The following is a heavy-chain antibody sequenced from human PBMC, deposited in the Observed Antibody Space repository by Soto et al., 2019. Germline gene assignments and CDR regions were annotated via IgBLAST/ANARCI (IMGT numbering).Heavy chain of an antibody. D-gene: IGHD4-17*01. CDR2: IRGSGLST. V-gene: IGHV3-23*01. J-gene: IGHJ4*02. Sequence: EVQLLESGGGLVQPGGSLRLSCAASGFTFSSYAMSWLRQAPGKGLEWVSAIRGSGLSTYYADSVKGRFTVSRDTSKNTLFLQMNSLRAEDTAVYYCAKDPGDYPSDYFDYWGQGTLVTVSS. CDR3: AKDPGDYPSDYFDY. CDR1: GFTFSSYA.